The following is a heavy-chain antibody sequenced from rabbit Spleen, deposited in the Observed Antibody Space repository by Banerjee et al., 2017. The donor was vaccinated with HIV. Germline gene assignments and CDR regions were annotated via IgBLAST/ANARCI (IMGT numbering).Heavy chain of an antibody. CDR1: GFDLSNYYY. CDR2: IYTGGSGGI. Sequence: EESGGDLVKPGASLTLTCTASGFDLSNYYYMYWVRQAPGKGLEWIGCIYTGGSGGIYYASWANGRFTVSKTSSTTVTLQMTSLTAADTATYFCARDTGTSFSTYGMDLWGPGTLVTVS. V-gene: IGHV1S40*01. J-gene: IGHJ6*01. CDR3: ARDTGTSFSTYGMDL. D-gene: IGHD8-1*01.